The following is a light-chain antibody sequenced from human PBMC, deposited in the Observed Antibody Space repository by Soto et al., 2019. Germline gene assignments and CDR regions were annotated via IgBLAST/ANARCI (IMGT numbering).Light chain of an antibody. V-gene: IGLV2-14*01. J-gene: IGLJ1*01. CDR3: SSYTSSSTHYV. Sequence: LTQPASVSGSPGQSITISCTGTSSDVGGYNYVSWYQQHPGKAPKLMIYDVSNRPSGVSNRFSGSKSGNTASLTISGLQAEDEADYYCSSYTSSSTHYVFGTGTK. CDR1: SSDVGGYNY. CDR2: DVS.